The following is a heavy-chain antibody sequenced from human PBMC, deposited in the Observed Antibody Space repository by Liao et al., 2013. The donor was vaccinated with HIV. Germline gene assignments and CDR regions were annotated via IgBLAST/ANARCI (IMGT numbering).Heavy chain of an antibody. CDR2: IYSSGST. V-gene: IGHV4-4*07. CDR3: ARALPSKGGSGFFVAFDP. CDR1: GGSISNYY. J-gene: IGHJ5*02. D-gene: IGHD2-21*01. Sequence: QLQLQESGPGLVKPSETLSLTCTVSGGSISNYYWSWIRQPAGKGLEWIGRIYSSGSTNYNPSLKNRVTMSEDTSKNQFSLKLSSVTAADTAVYYCARALPSKGGSGFFVAFDPWGPGTLVTVSS.